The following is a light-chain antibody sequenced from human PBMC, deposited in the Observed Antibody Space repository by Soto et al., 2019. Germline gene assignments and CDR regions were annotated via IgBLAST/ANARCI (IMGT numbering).Light chain of an antibody. Sequence: QSALTQPASVSGSPGQSITISCTGTSSDIGAYNYVSWYQQHPDKAPKLMIYGVSDRPSGVSNRFSGSKSGNTASLTISGLQAEDEADYYCNSFTNSSTVVFGGGTKLTVL. CDR3: NSFTNSSTVV. CDR1: SSDIGAYNY. V-gene: IGLV2-14*01. CDR2: GVS. J-gene: IGLJ3*02.